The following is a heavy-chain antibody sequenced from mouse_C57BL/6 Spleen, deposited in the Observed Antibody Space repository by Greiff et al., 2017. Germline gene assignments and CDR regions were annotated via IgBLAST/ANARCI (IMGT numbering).Heavy chain of an antibody. CDR1: GFTFSSYA. CDR2: ISDGGSYT. Sequence: EVKLMESGGGLVKPGGSLKLSCAASGFTFSSYAMSWVRQTPEKRLEWVATISDGGSYTYYPDNVKGRFTISRDNAKNNLYLQMSHLKSEDTAMYYCARERRLEAMDYWGQGTSVTVSS. J-gene: IGHJ4*01. D-gene: IGHD1-2*01. V-gene: IGHV5-4*01. CDR3: ARERRLEAMDY.